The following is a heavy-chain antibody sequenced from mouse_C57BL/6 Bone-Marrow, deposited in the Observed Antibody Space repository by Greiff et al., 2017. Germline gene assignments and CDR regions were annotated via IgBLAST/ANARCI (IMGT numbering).Heavy chain of an antibody. J-gene: IGHJ3*01. V-gene: IGHV5-4*01. D-gene: IGHD4-1*01. CDR3: ARETGTVAY. CDR2: ISDGGSYT. Sequence: EVKLVESGGGLVKPGGSLKLSCAASGFTFSSYAMSWVRQTPEKRLEWVATISDGGSYTYYPDNVKGRFTISRDNAKNNLYLQMSHLKSEDTAMYYCARETGTVAYWGQGTLGTVSA. CDR1: GFTFSSYA.